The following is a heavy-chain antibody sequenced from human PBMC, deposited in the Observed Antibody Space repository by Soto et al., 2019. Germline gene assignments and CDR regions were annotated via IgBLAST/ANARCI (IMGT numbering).Heavy chain of an antibody. J-gene: IGHJ3*02. D-gene: IGHD3-10*01. Sequence: PGGSLRLSCAASGFTFSSYWMSWVRQAPGKGLEWVANIKQDGSEKYYVDSVKGRFTISRDNAKNSLYLQMNSLRAEDTAVYYCARVETYYYGCDAFDIWGQGTMVTVSS. CDR2: IKQDGSEK. CDR3: ARVETYYYGCDAFDI. CDR1: GFTFSSYW. V-gene: IGHV3-7*01.